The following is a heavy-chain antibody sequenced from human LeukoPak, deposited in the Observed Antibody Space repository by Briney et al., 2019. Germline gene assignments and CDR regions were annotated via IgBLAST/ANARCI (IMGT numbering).Heavy chain of an antibody. CDR3: ARVGGSYSVVRAFDI. V-gene: IGHV3-11*01. Sequence: PGGSLRLSCAASGFTFSDYYMSWIRQAPGKGLERVSYISSSGSTIYYADSVKGRFTISRDNAKNSLYLQMNSLRAEDTAVYYCARVGGSYSVVRAFDIWGQGTMVTVSS. D-gene: IGHD1-26*01. CDR1: GFTFSDYY. J-gene: IGHJ3*02. CDR2: ISSSGSTI.